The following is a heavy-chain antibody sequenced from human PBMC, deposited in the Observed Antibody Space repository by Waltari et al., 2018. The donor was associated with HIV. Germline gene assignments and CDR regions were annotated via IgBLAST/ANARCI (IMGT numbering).Heavy chain of an antibody. CDR1: GFILNTYS. V-gene: IGHV3-21*02. CDR3: ARDSRGSTWSLNWFDP. D-gene: IGHD6-6*01. Sequence: EVQLVESGGGPVKLGESLCPSCVTSGFILNTYSITWVRQAPGKGPEWVSSISSSGNFKHYADSVKGRFTISRDNAENSLYLQMNGLRAEDTAIYYCARDSRGSTWSLNWFDPWGQGTLVTVSS. J-gene: IGHJ5*02. CDR2: ISSSGNFK.